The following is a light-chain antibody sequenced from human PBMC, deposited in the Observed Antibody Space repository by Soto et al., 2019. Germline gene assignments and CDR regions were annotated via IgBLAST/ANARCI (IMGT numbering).Light chain of an antibody. CDR3: CLYIGATTYV. J-gene: IGLJ1*01. Sequence: QSVLTQPASVSGSPGQSITIPCTGTNSDVGGYNYVSWYQHHPGKAPKLMIYEVFNRPSGVSSRFSGSKSGSTASLTISGLQAEDEADYYCCLYIGATTYVFGTGTKVT. CDR2: EVF. CDR1: NSDVGGYNY. V-gene: IGLV2-14*01.